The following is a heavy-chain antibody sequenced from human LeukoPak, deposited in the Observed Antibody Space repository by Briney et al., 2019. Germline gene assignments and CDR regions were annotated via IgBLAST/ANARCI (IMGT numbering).Heavy chain of an antibody. Sequence: SETLSLTCTVSGGSISSYYWSWIRQPPGKGLEWIGYIYYSGSTNYNPSLKSRVTISVDTSKNQFSLKLSSVTAADTAVYYCARVIVVVPAATFDPWGQGTLVTVSS. CDR2: IYYSGST. CDR3: ARVIVVVPAATFDP. CDR1: GGSISSYY. V-gene: IGHV4-59*01. D-gene: IGHD2-2*01. J-gene: IGHJ5*02.